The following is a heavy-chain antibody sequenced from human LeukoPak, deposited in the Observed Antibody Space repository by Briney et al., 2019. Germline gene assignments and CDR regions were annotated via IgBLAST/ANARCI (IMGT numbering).Heavy chain of an antibody. V-gene: IGHV4-59*01. Sequence: SETLSLTCSVTGVSITDYYWSWIRQPPGKGLEWIGYIYYKGYTNYSPSLKSRATISMDTSKSQFSLKLRSVTAADTAVYYCASTPLSDLDIWGQGTMVIVSS. CDR3: ASTPLSDLDI. CDR1: GVSITDYY. CDR2: IYYKGYT. J-gene: IGHJ3*02.